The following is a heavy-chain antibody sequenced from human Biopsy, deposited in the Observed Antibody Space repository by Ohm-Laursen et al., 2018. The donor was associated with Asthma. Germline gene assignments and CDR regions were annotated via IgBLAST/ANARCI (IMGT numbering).Heavy chain of an antibody. Sequence: SDTLSLTCTVSGGSINSDYWSWIRPLPGKGLEWIGLSSYSGFRKYNPSLKSRVTISVDTSKNQLSLNLTSVIAADTAVYYCARDQGDSKFDYWGQGILVTVSS. V-gene: IGHV4-59*07. J-gene: IGHJ4*02. CDR3: ARDQGDSKFDY. CDR2: SSYSGFR. D-gene: IGHD3-16*01. CDR1: GGSINSDY.